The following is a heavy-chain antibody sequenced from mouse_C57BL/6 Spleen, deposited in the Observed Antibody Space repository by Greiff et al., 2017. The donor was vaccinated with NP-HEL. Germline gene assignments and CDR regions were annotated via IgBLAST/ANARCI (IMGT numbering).Heavy chain of an antibody. CDR1: GYTFTSYW. J-gene: IGHJ4*01. CDR3: ARSGGYYDYAMDY. V-gene: IGHV1-64*01. D-gene: IGHD2-3*01. CDR2: IHPNSGST. Sequence: QVQLQQPGAELVKPGASVKLSCKASGYTFTSYWMHWVKQRPGQGLEWIGMIHPNSGSTNYNAKFKSKATLTVDKSSSTAYMQLSSLTSEDSAVYYCARSGGYYDYAMDYWGQGTSVTVSS.